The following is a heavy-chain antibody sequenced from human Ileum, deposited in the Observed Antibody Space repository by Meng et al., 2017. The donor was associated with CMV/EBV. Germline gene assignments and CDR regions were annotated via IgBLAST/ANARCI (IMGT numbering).Heavy chain of an antibody. CDR3: VRVLWFVTGQGWFDA. V-gene: IGHV4-59*01. J-gene: IGHJ5*02. D-gene: IGHD2-21*01. Sequence: TVSGASISSYDGTWIRQPPGKALEWIGYISYSGDSNYNPSLKSRVAMSVDTSKNQFSLRLTSVTAADTAVYYCVRVLWFVTGQGWFDAWGQGTLVTVSS. CDR1: GASISSYD. CDR2: ISYSGDS.